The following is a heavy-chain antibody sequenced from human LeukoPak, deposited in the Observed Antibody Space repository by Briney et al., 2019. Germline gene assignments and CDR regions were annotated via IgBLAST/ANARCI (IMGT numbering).Heavy chain of an antibody. J-gene: IGHJ4*02. CDR2: INQDGSEK. CDR3: ARDGVADGLYLDS. V-gene: IGHV3-7*01. D-gene: IGHD6-13*01. Sequence: GGSLRLSCAASGFTFSDYYMSWIRQAPGKGLEWVADINQDGSEKYYVDSVKGRFTISRDNTKNSLSLQMNSLRAEDTAVYFCARDGVADGLYLDSWGQGALVTVSS. CDR1: GFTFSDYY.